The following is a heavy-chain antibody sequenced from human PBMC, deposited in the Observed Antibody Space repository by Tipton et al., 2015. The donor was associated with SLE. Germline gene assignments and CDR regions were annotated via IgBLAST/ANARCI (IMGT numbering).Heavy chain of an antibody. CDR1: GESVSTNY. V-gene: IGHV4-4*07. J-gene: IGHJ3*02. CDR2: LYGSGTP. CDR3: AREAIYDSTGYYYRDAFNI. D-gene: IGHD3-22*01. Sequence: TLSLTCTVSGESVSTNYWNWIRQPAGKGLEWMGRLYGSGTPTPYNPSLESRVTMSVDASKNQFSLKLTSVTAADTAVYYCAREAIYDSTGYYYRDAFNIWGQGTMVTVSS.